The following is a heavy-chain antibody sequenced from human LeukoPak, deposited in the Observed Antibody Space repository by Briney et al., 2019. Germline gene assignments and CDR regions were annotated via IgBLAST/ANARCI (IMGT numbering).Heavy chain of an antibody. CDR2: IYYSGST. V-gene: IGHV4-31*03. Sequence: SETLSLTCTVSGGSISSGGYCWSWIRQHPGKGLEWIGYIYYSGSTYYNPSLKSRVTISVDTSKNQFSLKLSSVTAADTAVYYCARDNFGFDYWGQGTLVTVSS. J-gene: IGHJ4*02. CDR3: ARDNFGFDY. CDR1: GGSISSGGYC. D-gene: IGHD1-20*01.